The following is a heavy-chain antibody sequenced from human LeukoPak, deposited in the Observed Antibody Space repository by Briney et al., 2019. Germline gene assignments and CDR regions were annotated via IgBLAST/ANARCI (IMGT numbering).Heavy chain of an antibody. J-gene: IGHJ3*02. CDR3: ARYRPAAANDAFDI. Sequence: GGSLRLSCAASGFTFSDYYMSWIRQAPGKGLEWVSYISGSGSTIYYADSVKGRFTISRDNAKNSLYLQMNSLRAEDTAVYYCARYRPAAANDAFDIWGQGTMVTVSS. CDR2: ISGSGSTI. D-gene: IGHD6-13*01. CDR1: GFTFSDYY. V-gene: IGHV3-11*01.